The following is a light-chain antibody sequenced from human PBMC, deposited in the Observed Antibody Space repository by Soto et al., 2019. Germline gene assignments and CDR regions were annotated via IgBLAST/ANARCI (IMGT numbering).Light chain of an antibody. CDR2: ATS. J-gene: IGKJ4*01. CDR1: QGIFSH. CDR3: QQRYTWPLS. Sequence: IVLTQSPATLSLSPGERATLSCRASQGIFSHLDWFQQKPGQALRLLIYATSNRASGVPARFSGSGSGTDFTLTISSLEPEDFAVYYCQQRYTWPLSFGGGTKVEIK. V-gene: IGKV3-11*01.